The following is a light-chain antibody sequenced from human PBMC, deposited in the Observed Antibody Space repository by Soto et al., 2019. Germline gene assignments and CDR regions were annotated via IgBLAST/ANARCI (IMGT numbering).Light chain of an antibody. CDR2: DAS. CDR1: QSVGTS. CDR3: QQRSNWPLT. J-gene: IGKJ3*01. V-gene: IGKV3-11*01. Sequence: EIVLTQSPATLSLSPGERATLSCRASQSVGTSLAWYQQKPGQAPRLFIYDASNRATGIPARFSGSGSGTDFTLTISSLEPEDFAVYYCQQRSNWPLTFGPGTKVDIK.